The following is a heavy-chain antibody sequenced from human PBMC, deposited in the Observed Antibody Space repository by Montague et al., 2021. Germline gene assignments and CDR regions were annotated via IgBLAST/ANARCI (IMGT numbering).Heavy chain of an antibody. D-gene: IGHD4-17*01. V-gene: IGHV1-18*01. CDR2: ISAYNGNT. Sequence: SGKVSYKASGYPFTSYGISWVRQAPGQGLEWMEWISAYNGNTNYAQKFQGRVTMTTDTSTSTAYMELRSLRSDDTAVYYCARDYSYGDYGFGYWGQGTLVTVSS. J-gene: IGHJ4*02. CDR3: ARDYSYGDYGFGY. CDR1: GYPFTSYG.